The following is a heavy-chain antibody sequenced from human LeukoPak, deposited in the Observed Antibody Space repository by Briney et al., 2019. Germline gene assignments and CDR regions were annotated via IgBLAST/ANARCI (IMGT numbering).Heavy chain of an antibody. D-gene: IGHD3-3*01. CDR2: IKSKTDGGTT. CDR3: TTDRRIFGVVIIEVDY. Sequence: GGSLRLSCAASGFTFSNAWMSWVRQAPGKGLEWVGRIKSKTDGGTTDYAAPVKGRFTISRDDSKNTLYLQMNSLKTEDTAVYYCTTDRRIFGVVIIEVDYWGQGTLVTVSS. J-gene: IGHJ4*02. CDR1: GFTFSNAW. V-gene: IGHV3-15*01.